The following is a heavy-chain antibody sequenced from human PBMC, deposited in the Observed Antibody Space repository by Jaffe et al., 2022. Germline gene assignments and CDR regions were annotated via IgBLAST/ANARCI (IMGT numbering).Heavy chain of an antibody. V-gene: IGHV1-69*01. J-gene: IGHJ3*02. CDR3: ARVEVKCSGGSCYPGSFDI. CDR1: GGTFSSYA. D-gene: IGHD2-15*01. Sequence: QVQLVQSGAEVKKPGSSVKVSCKASGGTFSSYAISWVRQAPGQGLEWMGGIIPIFGTANYAQKFQGRVTITADESTSTAYMELSSLRSEDTAVYYCARVEVKCSGGSCYPGSFDIWGQGTMVTVSS. CDR2: IIPIFGTA.